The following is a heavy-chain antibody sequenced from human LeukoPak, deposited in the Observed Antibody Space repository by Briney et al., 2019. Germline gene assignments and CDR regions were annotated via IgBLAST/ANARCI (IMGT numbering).Heavy chain of an antibody. CDR2: IIPILGIA. J-gene: IGHJ4*02. Sequence: SVKVSCKASGGTFSSYAISWVRQAPGQGLEWMGRIIPILGIANYAQKFQGRVTITADKSTSTAYMELSSLRSEDTAVYYCARSDTPMVNWGHYYFDYWGQGTLVTVSS. D-gene: IGHD5-18*01. V-gene: IGHV1-69*04. CDR3: ARSDTPMVNWGHYYFDY. CDR1: GGTFSSYA.